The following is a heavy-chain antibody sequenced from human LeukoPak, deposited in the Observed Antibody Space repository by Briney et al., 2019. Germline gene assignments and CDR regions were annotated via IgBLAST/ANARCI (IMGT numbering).Heavy chain of an antibody. J-gene: IGHJ5*02. D-gene: IGHD6-19*01. CDR1: EFPFSNYG. CDR2: IYGGGDA. V-gene: IGHV3-66*01. CDR3: ARVQFQWFDP. Sequence: GGTLRLSCAASEFPFSNYGMSWVRQAPGKGLEWVSVIYGGGDAYYADSVKGRLTIARDNSKKTLYLQMNNLRVEDTAVYYCARVQFQWFDPWGQGTLVTVSS.